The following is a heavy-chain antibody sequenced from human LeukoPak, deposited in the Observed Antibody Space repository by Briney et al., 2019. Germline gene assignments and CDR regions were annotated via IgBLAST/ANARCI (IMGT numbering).Heavy chain of an antibody. V-gene: IGHV4-38-2*01. Sequence: SETLSLTCAVSGYSISSGYYWGWIRQPPGKGLEWIGSIYHSGSTYYNPSLKSRVTISVDTSKNQLSLKLSSVTAADTAVYYCARRLYSSSYWYFDLWGRGTLVTVSS. J-gene: IGHJ2*01. CDR3: ARRLYSSSYWYFDL. CDR2: IYHSGST. CDR1: GYSISSGYY. D-gene: IGHD6-6*01.